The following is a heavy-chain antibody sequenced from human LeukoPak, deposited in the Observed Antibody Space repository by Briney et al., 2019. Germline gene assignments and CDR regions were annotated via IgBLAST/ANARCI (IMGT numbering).Heavy chain of an antibody. Sequence: GSSVKVSCKASGGTFSSYAISWVRQAPGQGLEWMGGIIPIFGTANYAQKFQGRVTITADESTSTAHMELSSLRSEDTAVYYCARGIREPTDWFDPWGQGTLVTVSS. D-gene: IGHD4-17*01. CDR1: GGTFSSYA. CDR2: IIPIFGTA. J-gene: IGHJ5*02. CDR3: ARGIREPTDWFDP. V-gene: IGHV1-69*01.